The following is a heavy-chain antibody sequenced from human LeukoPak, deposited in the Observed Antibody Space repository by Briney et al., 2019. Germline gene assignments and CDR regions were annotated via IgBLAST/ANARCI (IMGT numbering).Heavy chain of an antibody. D-gene: IGHD6-19*01. CDR2: ISSDSYHI. V-gene: IGHV3-21*06. J-gene: IGHJ4*02. CDR3: TRDLASGGGY. Sequence: GGSLRLSCAASGFVFSSYSMNWARQAPGKGLEWIASISSDSYHIYYADSVRGRFTIFRDNAKNSLYLQMNSLRAEDTAVYSCTRDLASGGGYWGQGTLVTVSS. CDR1: GFVFSSYS.